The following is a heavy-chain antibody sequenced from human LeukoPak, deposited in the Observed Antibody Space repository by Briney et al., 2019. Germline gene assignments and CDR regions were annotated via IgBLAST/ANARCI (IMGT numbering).Heavy chain of an antibody. CDR3: ARDRNWFDP. V-gene: IGHV4-61*02. J-gene: IGHJ5*02. CDR1: GGSISSGTYY. CDR2: IYTSGST. Sequence: PSQTLSLTCTVSGGSISSGTYYWSWIRQPAGRGLEWTGRIYTSGSTNYNPSLKSRVTISVDTSKNQFSLKLSSVTAADTAVYYCARDRNWFDPWGQGTLVTVSS.